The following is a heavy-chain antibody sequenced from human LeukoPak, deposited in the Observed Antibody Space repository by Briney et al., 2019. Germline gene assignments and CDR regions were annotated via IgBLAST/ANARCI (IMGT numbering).Heavy chain of an antibody. CDR2: IYSGGST. CDR3: ARDQGNYCYYGMDV. Sequence: PGGSLRLSCAASGFTVSSNYMSWVHQAPGKGLEWVSVIYSGGSTYYADSVKGRFTISRDNSKNTLYLQMNSLRAEDTAVYYCARDQGNYCYYGMDVWGQGTTVTVSS. J-gene: IGHJ6*02. V-gene: IGHV3-53*01. CDR1: GFTVSSNY.